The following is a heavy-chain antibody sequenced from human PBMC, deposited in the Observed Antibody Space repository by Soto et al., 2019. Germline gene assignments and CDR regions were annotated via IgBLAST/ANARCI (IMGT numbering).Heavy chain of an antibody. J-gene: IGHJ4*02. D-gene: IGHD6-6*01. Sequence: SETLSLTCTVSGGSISSYYWSWIRQPPGKGLEWIGYIYYSGSTNYNPSLKSRVTISVDTSKNQFSLKLSSVTAADTAVYYCARLGSIAARWGLFDYWGQGTLVTVSS. CDR3: ARLGSIAARWGLFDY. CDR1: GGSISSYY. CDR2: IYYSGST. V-gene: IGHV4-59*08.